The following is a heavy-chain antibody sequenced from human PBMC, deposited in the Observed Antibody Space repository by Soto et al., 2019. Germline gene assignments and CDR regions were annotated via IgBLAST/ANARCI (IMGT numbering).Heavy chain of an antibody. D-gene: IGHD3-22*01. CDR3: ARDRVESGYPEYFQH. CDR2: IYSGGST. Sequence: EVQLVESGGGLIQPGGSLRLSCAASGFTVSSNYMRWVRQAPGKGLGWVSGIYSGGSTYYADSVKGRFTISRDNSKHTLYLQMNSLRAEDTAVYYCARDRVESGYPEYFQHWGQGNLVTVSS. CDR1: GFTVSSNY. J-gene: IGHJ1*01. V-gene: IGHV3-53*01.